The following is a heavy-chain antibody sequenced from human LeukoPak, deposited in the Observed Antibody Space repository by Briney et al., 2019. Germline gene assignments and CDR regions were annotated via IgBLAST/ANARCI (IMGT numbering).Heavy chain of an antibody. J-gene: IGHJ4*02. CDR3: ARNISLGRDTTMVTVFDY. V-gene: IGHV4-38-2*01. CDR1: GYSISSGYY. D-gene: IGHD5-18*01. CDR2: IYHSGST. Sequence: SETLSLACAVSGYSISSGYYWGWIRQPPGKGLEWIGSIYHSGSTVYSPSLKSRVTISVDTSKNQFSLRLNSVTAAETAVYYCARNISLGRDTTMVTVFDYWGQGTLVTVSS.